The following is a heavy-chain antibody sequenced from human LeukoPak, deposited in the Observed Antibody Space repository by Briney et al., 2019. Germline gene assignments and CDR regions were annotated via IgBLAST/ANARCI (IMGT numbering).Heavy chain of an antibody. D-gene: IGHD5-18*01. Sequence: PGGSLRLSCTASGLTLGGHDMHWVRQTTGEGLEWVAAVSSRHHAFYAGSVKGRFTVSREDAKNSLYLQMNSLRAGDTAVYYCVREARGYHYTYFDYWGQGSLVTVSS. CDR2: VSSRHHA. CDR1: GLTLGGHD. V-gene: IGHV3-13*01. CDR3: VREARGYHYTYFDY. J-gene: IGHJ4*02.